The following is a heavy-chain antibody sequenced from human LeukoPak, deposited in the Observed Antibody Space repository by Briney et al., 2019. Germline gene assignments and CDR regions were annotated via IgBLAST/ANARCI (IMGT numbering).Heavy chain of an antibody. V-gene: IGHV4-34*01. J-gene: IGHJ1*01. CDR3: ARGRISGVAAPGTRAEYFLH. CDR1: GGPFSGYY. D-gene: IGHD6-13*01. Sequence: PSETLSLTCAVFGGPFSGYYWSWIRQAPGKGLEWIGDINHSGSTDYNPSLKSRLTISADRSKNQFSLNLTSVTAADTAVYYCARGRISGVAAPGTRAEYFLHWGQGTLVAVSS. CDR2: INHSGST.